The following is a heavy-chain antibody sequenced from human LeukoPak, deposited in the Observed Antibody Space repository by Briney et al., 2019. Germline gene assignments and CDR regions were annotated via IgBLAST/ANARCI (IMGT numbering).Heavy chain of an antibody. J-gene: IGHJ3*02. Sequence: GGSLRLSCAASGFTFSSYGMHWVRQAPGKGLEWVAVISYDGSNKYYADSVKGRFTISRDNSKNTLYLQMNRLRAEDTAVYYCAKLEAYDILTGYYSLDAFDIWGQGTMVTVSS. CDR2: ISYDGSNK. D-gene: IGHD3-9*01. CDR1: GFTFSSYG. V-gene: IGHV3-30*18. CDR3: AKLEAYDILTGYYSLDAFDI.